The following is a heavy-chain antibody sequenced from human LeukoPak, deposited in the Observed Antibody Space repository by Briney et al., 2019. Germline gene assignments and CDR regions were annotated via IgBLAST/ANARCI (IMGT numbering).Heavy chain of an antibody. CDR2: IYYSGST. D-gene: IGHD2-15*01. CDR1: GGSISNGVYY. Sequence: SQTLSLTCTVSGGSISNGVYYWSWIRQHPGKGLEWIGYIYYSGSTYYSPSLKCRLTMSVDTSKNQFSLKLSSVTAADTAVYYCARDQGGGSFDFWGQGTLVTVSS. J-gene: IGHJ4*02. CDR3: ARDQGGGSFDF. V-gene: IGHV4-31*03.